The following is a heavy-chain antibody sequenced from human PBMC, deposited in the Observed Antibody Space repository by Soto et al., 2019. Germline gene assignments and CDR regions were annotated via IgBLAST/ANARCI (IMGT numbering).Heavy chain of an antibody. V-gene: IGHV1-3*01. Sequence: QVQLVQSGAEVKKPGASVKVSCKASGYTFTSYAMHWVRQAPGQRLEWMGWINAGNGNTKYSQKLQGRVTITRDTSASTAYMELSSLKSEDTAVYYCARGPGGPDGPGDYWGQGTLFTVSS. CDR3: ARGPGGPDGPGDY. D-gene: IGHD2-15*01. CDR2: INAGNGNT. J-gene: IGHJ4*02. CDR1: GYTFTSYA.